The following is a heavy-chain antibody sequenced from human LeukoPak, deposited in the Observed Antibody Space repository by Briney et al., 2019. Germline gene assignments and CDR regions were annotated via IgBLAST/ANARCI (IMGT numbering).Heavy chain of an antibody. CDR2: ISYDGSHK. CDR1: GFTFSSYG. J-gene: IGHJ4*02. D-gene: IGHD6-19*01. Sequence: GGSLRLSCAASGFTFSSYGMHWVRQAPGKGLEWVAIISYDGSHKYYADSVKRRFTISRDNSKNTLYLQMNSLRAEDTAMYYCAKEITRPNRAVAGLNYWGQGTLVTVSS. V-gene: IGHV3-30*18. CDR3: AKEITRPNRAVAGLNY.